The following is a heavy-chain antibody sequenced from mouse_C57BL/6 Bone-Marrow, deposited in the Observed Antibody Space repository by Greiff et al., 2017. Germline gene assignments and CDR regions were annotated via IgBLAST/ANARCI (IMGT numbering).Heavy chain of an antibody. CDR2: IDPNSGGT. CDR1: GYTFTSYW. V-gene: IGHV1-72*01. CDR3: ASARLTTVVAPCAMDY. Sequence: QVQLQQPGAELVKPGASVKLSCKASGYTFTSYWMHWVKQRPGRGLEWIGRIDPNSGGTKYNEKFKSKATLTVDKPSSTAYIQLSSLTSEDSAVYYCASARLTTVVAPCAMDYWGQGTSVTVSS. D-gene: IGHD1-1*01. J-gene: IGHJ4*01.